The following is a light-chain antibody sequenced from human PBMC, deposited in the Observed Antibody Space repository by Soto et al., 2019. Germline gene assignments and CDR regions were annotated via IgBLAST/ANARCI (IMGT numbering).Light chain of an antibody. J-gene: IGKJ1*01. CDR1: QDIATY. CDR2: DAS. V-gene: IGKV1-33*01. Sequence: DIHITQSPSSLSACVGNRVTITCQASQDIATYLNWYQQKPGKAPNLLXXDASNFETGVPSRFRGGGSGTHFTFTISNLQPEDIATFYCQQYDNLPATWTFGQGTKVDIK. CDR3: QQYDNLPATWT.